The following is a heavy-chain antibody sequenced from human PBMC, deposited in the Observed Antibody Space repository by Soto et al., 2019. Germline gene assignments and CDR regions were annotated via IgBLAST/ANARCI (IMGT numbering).Heavy chain of an antibody. Sequence: ASVKVSCKASGYTFTNYGFIWVRQAPGHGLEWVGWISPYNGKTEYAQNLQGRVTMTRDKPTSTAYMELRSLRSDDTAVYYCARDIYGGNCCDAFDIWCQGTMVTVSS. D-gene: IGHD2-15*01. CDR3: ARDIYGGNCCDAFDI. CDR2: ISPYNGKT. CDR1: GYTFTNYG. V-gene: IGHV1-18*01. J-gene: IGHJ3*02.